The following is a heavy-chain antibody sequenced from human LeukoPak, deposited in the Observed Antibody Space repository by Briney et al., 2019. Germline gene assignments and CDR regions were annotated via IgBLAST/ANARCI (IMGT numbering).Heavy chain of an antibody. J-gene: IGHJ4*02. V-gene: IGHV3-66*01. CDR2: IYSGGST. D-gene: IGHD5-18*01. Sequence: PGRSLRLSCAASGFTFYEYAMHWVRQAPGKGLEWVSVIYSGGSTYYADSVKGRFTISRDNSKNTVYLQMDSLRAEDTAVYYCARDRADGYNYGDYFDNWGQGTLVTVSS. CDR3: ARDRADGYNYGDYFDN. CDR1: GFTFYEYA.